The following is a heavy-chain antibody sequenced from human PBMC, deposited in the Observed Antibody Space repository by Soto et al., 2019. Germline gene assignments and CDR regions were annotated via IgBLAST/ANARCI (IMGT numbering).Heavy chain of an antibody. CDR1: VFTFSGYG. D-gene: IGHD1-26*01. CDR3: AKEDTSGRYSLDY. J-gene: IGHJ4*02. V-gene: IGHV3-30*18. CDR2: ISYYGTNE. Sequence: GGSLRLSCEGSVFTFSGYGMHWVRQSPGKGLEWVAVISYYGTNEYYEDSVKGRFTISRDNSKNTLYLQMNSMRIEDTAVYFCAKEDTSGRYSLDYWGQGSQVTVSS.